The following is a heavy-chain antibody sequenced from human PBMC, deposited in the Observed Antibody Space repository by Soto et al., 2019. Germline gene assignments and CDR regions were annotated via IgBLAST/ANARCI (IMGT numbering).Heavy chain of an antibody. Sequence: QVQLVQSGAEVKKPGSSVKVSCKASGGTFSCYAISWVRQAPGQGLEWMGGIIPIFGTANYAQKFQGRVTITADESASTAYMELSSLRSEDTAVYYWAAPYGSGSYYNGFDYWGQGTLVTVSS. V-gene: IGHV1-69*12. CDR3: AAPYGSGSYYNGFDY. CDR1: GGTFSCYA. CDR2: IIPIFGTA. D-gene: IGHD3-10*01. J-gene: IGHJ4*02.